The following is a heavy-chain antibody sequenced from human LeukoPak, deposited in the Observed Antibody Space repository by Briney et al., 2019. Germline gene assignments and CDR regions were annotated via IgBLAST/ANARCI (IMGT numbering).Heavy chain of an antibody. CDR2: ISYDGSNK. CDR3: AKDEGFPPYQLLWEYYYYYGMDV. D-gene: IGHD2-2*01. V-gene: IGHV3-30*18. Sequence: PGGSLRLSCAASGFTFSSYAMSWVRQAPGKGLEWVAVISYDGSNKYYADSVKGRFTISRDNSKNTLYLQMNSLRAEDTAVYYCAKDEGFPPYQLLWEYYYYYGMDVWGQGTTVAVSS. CDR1: GFTFSSYA. J-gene: IGHJ6*02.